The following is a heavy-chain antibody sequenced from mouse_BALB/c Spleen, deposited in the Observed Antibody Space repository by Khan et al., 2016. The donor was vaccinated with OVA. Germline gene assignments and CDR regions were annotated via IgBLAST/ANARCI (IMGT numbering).Heavy chain of an antibody. CDR1: GYSITSDYA. J-gene: IGHJ3*01. Sequence: EVKLLESGPGLVKPSQSLSLTCTVTGYSITSDYAWNWIRQFPRNKLEWMGYISYSGSTSYNPSLKSRISITRDTSTNQFFLQLNSVTTEDTATYFCARSGYEAWFAYWGQGTLVTVSA. CDR3: ARSGYEAWFAY. V-gene: IGHV3-2*02. D-gene: IGHD2-14*01. CDR2: ISYSGST.